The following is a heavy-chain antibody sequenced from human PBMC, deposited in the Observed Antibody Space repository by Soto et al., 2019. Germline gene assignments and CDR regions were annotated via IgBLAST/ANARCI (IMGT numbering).Heavy chain of an antibody. D-gene: IGHD3-10*01. Sequence: GGSLRLSCAASGFTFSSYAMHWVRQAPGKGLEWVAVISYDGSNKYYADSVKGRFTISRDNAKNSLYLQMNSLRAEDTAVYYCARDQRTGYYGMDVWGQGTTVTVSS. CDR1: GFTFSSYA. CDR3: ARDQRTGYYGMDV. CDR2: ISYDGSNK. V-gene: IGHV3-30-3*01. J-gene: IGHJ6*02.